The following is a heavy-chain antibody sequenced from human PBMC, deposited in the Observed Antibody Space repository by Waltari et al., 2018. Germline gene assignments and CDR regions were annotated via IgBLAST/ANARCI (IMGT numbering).Heavy chain of an antibody. V-gene: IGHV4-59*01. J-gene: IGHJ6*02. D-gene: IGHD3-3*01. CDR1: GGSISSYY. CDR2: IYYSGST. CDR3: ARIDTYYDFWSGYSDYYYGMDV. Sequence: QVQLQESGPGLVKPSETLSLTCTVAGGSISSYYWSWIRQPPGKGLEGIGYIYYSGSTNYNPSLKSRVTISVDTSKNQFSLKLSSVTAADTAVYYCARIDTYYDFWSGYSDYYYGMDVWGQGTTVTVSS.